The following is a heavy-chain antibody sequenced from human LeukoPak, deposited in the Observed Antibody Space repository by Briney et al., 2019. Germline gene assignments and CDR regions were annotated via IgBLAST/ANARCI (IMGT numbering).Heavy chain of an antibody. J-gene: IGHJ4*02. D-gene: IGHD3-3*01. CDR3: TTAVSDDFWSGSTYYFDY. Sequence: GSLRLSCAASGFTFSNAWMSWVRQAPGKGLKWVGRIKSKTDGGTTDYAAPVKGRFTISRDDSKNALYLQMNSLKTEDTAVYYCTTAVSDDFWSGSTYYFDYWGQGTLVTVSS. CDR1: GFTFSNAW. V-gene: IGHV3-15*01. CDR2: IKSKTDGGTT.